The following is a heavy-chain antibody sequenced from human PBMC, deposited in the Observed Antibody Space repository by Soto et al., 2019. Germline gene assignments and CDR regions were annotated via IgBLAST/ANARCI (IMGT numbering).Heavy chain of an antibody. Sequence: QVQLQQWGAGLLKPSETLSLTCAVYGGSFSGYYWSWIRQPPGKGLEWIGEINHSGSTNYNPSLKCRVTISVDTSKNQFSLKLSSVTAADTAVYYCARRALVYYGDYKFDPWGQGTLVTVSS. CDR2: INHSGST. J-gene: IGHJ5*02. V-gene: IGHV4-34*01. D-gene: IGHD4-17*01. CDR3: ARRALVYYGDYKFDP. CDR1: GGSFSGYY.